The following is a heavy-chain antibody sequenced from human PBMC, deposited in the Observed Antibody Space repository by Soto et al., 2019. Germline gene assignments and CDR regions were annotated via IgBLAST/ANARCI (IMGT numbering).Heavy chain of an antibody. V-gene: IGHV4-59*01. D-gene: IGHD3-16*01. CDR2: IYYSGST. J-gene: IGHJ4*02. Sequence: PSETLSLTCTVSGGSISSYYWSWIRQPPGKGLEWIGYIYYSGSTNYNPSLKSRVTISVDTSKNQFSLKLSSVTAADTAVYYCARATGDDYVWGRKTPIYFDYWGQGTLVTVSS. CDR1: GGSISSYY. CDR3: ARATGDDYVWGRKTPIYFDY.